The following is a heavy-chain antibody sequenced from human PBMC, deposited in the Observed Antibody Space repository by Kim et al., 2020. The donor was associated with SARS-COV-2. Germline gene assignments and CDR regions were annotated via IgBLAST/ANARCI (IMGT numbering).Heavy chain of an antibody. CDR3: ARGGDYAGDAFDI. Sequence: AQKFKGRVTITADESTSTAYMGLSSLRSEDTAVYYCARGGDYAGDAFDIWGQGTMVTVSS. D-gene: IGHD4-17*01. J-gene: IGHJ3*02. V-gene: IGHV1-69*01.